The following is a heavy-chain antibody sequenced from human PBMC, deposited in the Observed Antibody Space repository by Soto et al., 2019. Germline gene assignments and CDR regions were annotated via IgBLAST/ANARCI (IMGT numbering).Heavy chain of an antibody. J-gene: IGHJ4*02. Sequence: SETLSLTCAVYGGSFSGYYWSWIRQPPGKGLEWIGEINHSGSTNYNPSLKSRVTISVDTTKNQFSLKLSSVTAEDTAVYYCARGGGRHSYRKGEDYWGQGTLVTVSS. V-gene: IGHV4-34*01. D-gene: IGHD5-18*01. CDR2: INHSGST. CDR1: GGSFSGYY. CDR3: ARGGGRHSYRKGEDY.